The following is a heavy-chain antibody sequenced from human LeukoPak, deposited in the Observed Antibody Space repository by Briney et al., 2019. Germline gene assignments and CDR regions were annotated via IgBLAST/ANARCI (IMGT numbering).Heavy chain of an antibody. Sequence: ASVKVSCKASGYTFTGYYMHWVRQAPGQGLEWMGWINPNSGGTNYAQKFQGRVTMTRDTSISTAYMELSRLRSDDTAVYYCARDRYSGYPYYYYMDVWGKGTTVTISS. J-gene: IGHJ6*03. CDR3: ARDRYSGYPYYYYMDV. V-gene: IGHV1-2*02. CDR2: INPNSGGT. CDR1: GYTFTGYY. D-gene: IGHD5-12*01.